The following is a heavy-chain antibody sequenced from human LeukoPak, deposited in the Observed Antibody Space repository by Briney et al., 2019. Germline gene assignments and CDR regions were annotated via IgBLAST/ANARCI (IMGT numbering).Heavy chain of an antibody. CDR1: DYTFTSYA. CDR2: ISTYNGNT. J-gene: IGHJ4*02. Sequence: ASVKVSCKASDYTFTSYAITWVRQAPGQGLEWMGWISTYNGNTNYAQKFQGRVTMTRDTSISTAYMELSRLRSDDTAVYYCARDYCSSTSCLFDYWGQGTLVTVSS. D-gene: IGHD2-2*01. CDR3: ARDYCSSTSCLFDY. V-gene: IGHV1-18*01.